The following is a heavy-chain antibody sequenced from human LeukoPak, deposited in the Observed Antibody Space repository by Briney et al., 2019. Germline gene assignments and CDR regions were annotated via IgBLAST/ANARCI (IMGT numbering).Heavy chain of an antibody. CDR2: IIPIFGTA. D-gene: IGHD5-24*01. J-gene: IGHJ5*02. CDR3: ARDISARDEAWWFDP. V-gene: IGHV1-69*05. Sequence: GASVKVSCKASGGTFSSYAISWVRQAPGQGLEWMGGIIPIFGTANYAQKFQGRVTLTRDLSTSTDYLELSSLRSEDTAVYYCARDISARDEAWWFDPWGQGTLVTVSS. CDR1: GGTFSSYA.